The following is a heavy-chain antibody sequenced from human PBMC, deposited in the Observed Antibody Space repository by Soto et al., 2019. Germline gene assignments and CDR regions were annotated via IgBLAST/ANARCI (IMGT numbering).Heavy chain of an antibody. CDR3: ASGRDGYFDCEY. J-gene: IGHJ4*02. CDR2: IIPVFGTP. CDR1: GGTFSHFA. V-gene: IGHV1-69*01. D-gene: IGHD3-22*01. Sequence: QVQLVQSGAEVKTPGSSVKVSCKASGGTFSHFAISWVRQAPGQGLAWMGGIIPVFGTPNYSQKFQDRSTITADESASTAYMELSNLGSKDTAVDYCASGRDGYFDCEYWGQGTLGTVAA.